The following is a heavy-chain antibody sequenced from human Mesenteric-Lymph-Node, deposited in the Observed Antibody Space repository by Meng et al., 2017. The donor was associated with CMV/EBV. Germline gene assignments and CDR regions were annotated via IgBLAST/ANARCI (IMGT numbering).Heavy chain of an antibody. D-gene: IGHD3-3*01. CDR2: IKQDGSEK. CDR1: GLTFSSYW. CDR3: ARDNYDIWSGFYGMDV. J-gene: IGHJ6*02. Sequence: GESLKISCTASGLTFSSYWMTWVRQAPGKGLEWVANIKQDGSEKYYVDSVKGRFTISRDNAKNSLYLQMNSLRAEDTAVYYCARDNYDIWSGFYGMDVWGQGTTVTVSS. V-gene: IGHV3-7*01.